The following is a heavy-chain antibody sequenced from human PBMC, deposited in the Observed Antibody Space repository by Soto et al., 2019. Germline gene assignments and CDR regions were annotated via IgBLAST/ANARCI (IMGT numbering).Heavy chain of an antibody. CDR3: ARDKSGMDV. V-gene: IGHV4-59*01. J-gene: IGHJ6*02. CDR1: GGSISSYY. CDR2: IYYSGST. Sequence: SETLSLTCTVSGGSISSYYWSWIRQPPGKGLEWNGYIYYSGSTNYNPSLKSRVTISVDTSKNQFSLKLSSVTAADTAVYYCARDKSGMDVWGQGTTVTVSS.